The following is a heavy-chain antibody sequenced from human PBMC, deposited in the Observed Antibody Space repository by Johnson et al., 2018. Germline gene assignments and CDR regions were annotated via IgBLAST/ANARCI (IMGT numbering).Heavy chain of an antibody. V-gene: IGHV3-11*04. CDR3: ARASVSGNSCCYYYMDV. D-gene: IGHD4-23*01. CDR1: GFTLSDYH. Sequence: QVQLQESGGALVKPGGSPRLSCEASGFTLSDYHMSWIRQAPGRGPEWVSYISPSGTRIYYADSVKGRFTISRDTSKNSQYLQMDSLRADDTAVYYCARASVSGNSCCYYYMDVWGKGTTVTVSS. J-gene: IGHJ6*03. CDR2: ISPSGTRI.